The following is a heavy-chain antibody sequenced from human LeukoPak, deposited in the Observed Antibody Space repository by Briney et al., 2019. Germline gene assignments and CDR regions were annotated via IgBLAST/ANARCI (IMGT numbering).Heavy chain of an antibody. D-gene: IGHD3-3*01. J-gene: IGHJ5*02. Sequence: PGGSLRLSCAASGFTFSTAWMSWVRQAPGKGLEWVGRIKSQPDDGTTDYVAPVKGRFIISRDDSKSTLYLQMNSLKTEDTAVYYCTIYDTTGEWFDPWGQGTLVTVSS. CDR3: TIYDTTGEWFDP. CDR2: IKSQPDDGTT. V-gene: IGHV3-15*01. CDR1: GFTFSTAW.